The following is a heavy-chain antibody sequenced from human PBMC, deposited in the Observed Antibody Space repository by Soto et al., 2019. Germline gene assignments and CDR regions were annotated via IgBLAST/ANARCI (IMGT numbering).Heavy chain of an antibody. CDR3: ARGYYYGSGSYKY. CDR2: VNHSGST. D-gene: IGHD3-10*01. J-gene: IGHJ4*02. Sequence: SETLSLTCAVYGGSFSGYYWSWIRPPPGKGLEWIGEVNHSGSTNYNPSLKSRVTISVDTSKNQFSLKLSSVTAADTAVYYCARGYYYGSGSYKYWGQGTLVTVSS. V-gene: IGHV4-34*01. CDR1: GGSFSGYY.